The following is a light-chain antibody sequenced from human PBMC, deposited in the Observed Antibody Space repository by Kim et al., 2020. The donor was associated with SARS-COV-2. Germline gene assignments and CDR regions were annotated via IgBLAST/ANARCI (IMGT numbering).Light chain of an antibody. CDR2: GAS. J-gene: IGKJ4*01. Sequence: SPGERATLSCRARQSFSGTVAWYQQKPGQAPRLLIYGASARASGIPARFSGSGSGTDFTLTISSLQSEDFAVYYCQQYNNWPTLTFGGGTKVDIK. V-gene: IGKV3-15*01. CDR3: QQYNNWPTLT. CDR1: QSFSGT.